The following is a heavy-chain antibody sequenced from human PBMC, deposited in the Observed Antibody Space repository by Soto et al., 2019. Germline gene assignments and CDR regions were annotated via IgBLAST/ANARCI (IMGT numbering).Heavy chain of an antibody. CDR2: AYYRSKWYN. CDR1: GDSVSSSSVT. J-gene: IGHJ4*02. D-gene: IGHD6-13*01. V-gene: IGHV6-1*01. CDR3: AKDQGSSWYEIDY. Sequence: SQTLSLTCAISGDSVSSSSVTWNWIRQSPSRGLEWLGRAYYRSKWYNDYAESVKSRITINPDTSKNQFSLHLNSVTPEDTAVYYCAKDQGSSWYEIDYWGQGTLVTVSS.